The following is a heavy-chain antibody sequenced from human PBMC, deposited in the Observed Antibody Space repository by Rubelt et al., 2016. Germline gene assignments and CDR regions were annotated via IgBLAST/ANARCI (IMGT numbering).Heavy chain of an antibody. CDR3: AKDMSQRATTPFDY. Sequence: EVQLLESGGGLVQPGRSLRLSCAASGFTFDDYAMHWVRQAPGKGLEWVSGISWNSGSIGYADSVKGRFTISRDNAKNSLYLQTNSLRAEDTALYYCAKDMSQRATTPFDYWGQGTLVTVSS. V-gene: IGHV3-9*01. CDR2: ISWNSGSI. J-gene: IGHJ4*02. D-gene: IGHD1-26*01. CDR1: GFTFDDYA.